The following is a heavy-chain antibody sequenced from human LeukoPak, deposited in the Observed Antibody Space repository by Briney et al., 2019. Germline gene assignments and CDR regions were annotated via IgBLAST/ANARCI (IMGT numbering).Heavy chain of an antibody. CDR3: ARGFRASGN. Sequence: PSETLSLTCTVSGGSISSYYWSWIRQPPGKGLEWIGYIYYSGSTNYNPSLKSRVTISVDTSRDQFSLKLSSVTAADTAVYYCARGFRASGNWGQGTLVTVSS. V-gene: IGHV4-59*01. J-gene: IGHJ4*02. CDR2: IYYSGST. CDR1: GGSISSYY. D-gene: IGHD3-10*01.